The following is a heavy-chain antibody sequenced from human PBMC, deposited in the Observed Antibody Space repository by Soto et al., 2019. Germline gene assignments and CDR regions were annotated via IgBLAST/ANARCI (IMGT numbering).Heavy chain of an antibody. CDR3: ARDQRFLPPVPAAYFDY. Sequence: ASVKVSCKASGYTFTSYGISWVRQAPGQGLEWMGWISAYNGNTNYAQKLQGRVTMTTDTSTSTAYMELRSLRSDDTAVYYCARDQRFLPPVPAAYFDYWGQGTLVTVSS. CDR1: GYTFTSYG. CDR2: ISAYNGNT. V-gene: IGHV1-18*01. J-gene: IGHJ4*02. D-gene: IGHD2-2*01.